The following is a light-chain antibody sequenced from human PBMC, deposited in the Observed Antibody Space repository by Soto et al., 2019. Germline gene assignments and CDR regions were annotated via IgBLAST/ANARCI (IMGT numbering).Light chain of an antibody. CDR3: QQSYSTPIT. Sequence: DVHMTQSASSLSASVGYRVTIICRASQSISSYLNWYQQKQGKAPKLLIYAASSLQSGVPSRFSGSGYGTDFNLTISSLQTEDFATYYCQQSYSTPITFGQGTRLEIK. J-gene: IGKJ5*01. V-gene: IGKV1-39*01. CDR1: QSISSY. CDR2: AAS.